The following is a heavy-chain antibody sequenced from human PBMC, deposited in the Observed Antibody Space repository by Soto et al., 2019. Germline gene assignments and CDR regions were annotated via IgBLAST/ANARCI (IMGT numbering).Heavy chain of an antibody. CDR1: GGTFSRHA. V-gene: IGHV1-69*01. J-gene: IGHJ4*02. CDR2: IIPIFGTA. Sequence: QVQLVQSGAEVRKPGSSVKVSCKASGGTFSRHAISWVRQAPGQGLEWMGGIIPIFGTANHAQKFQGRVTIIADDSTSTVYMELSSLRPDDTAMYYCARGWGYDSNDYYYAYWGQGTLVILSS. D-gene: IGHD3-22*01. CDR3: ARGWGYDSNDYYYAY.